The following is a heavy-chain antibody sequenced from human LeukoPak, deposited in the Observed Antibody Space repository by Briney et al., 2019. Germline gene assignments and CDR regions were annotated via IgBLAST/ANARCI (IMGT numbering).Heavy chain of an antibody. V-gene: IGHV4-34*01. J-gene: IGHJ6*02. CDR2: VNHSGST. Sequence: SETLSLTCAVYGGSFSGYYWSWIRQPPGKGLEWIGEVNHSGSTNYNPSLKSRVTISVDTSKNQFSLKLSSVTAADTAVYCCARGPAYCGGDCYYYYYGMDVWGQGTTVTVSS. D-gene: IGHD2-21*02. CDR1: GGSFSGYY. CDR3: ARGPAYCGGDCYYYYYGMDV.